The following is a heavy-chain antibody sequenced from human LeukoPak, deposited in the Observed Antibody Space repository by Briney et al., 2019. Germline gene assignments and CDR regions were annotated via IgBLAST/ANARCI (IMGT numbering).Heavy chain of an antibody. CDR3: ARPYCSGGSCHDYFDY. CDR2: INPHTGGT. V-gene: IGHV1-2*02. Sequence: ASVKVSCKASGYTFTGYYMHWVRQAPGQGLEWMGWINPHTGGTNYAQKFQGRVTMTRDTSISTAYMELSGLTSDDTAVYYCARPYCSGGSCHDYFDYWGQGTLVTVSS. D-gene: IGHD2-15*01. CDR1: GYTFTGYY. J-gene: IGHJ4*02.